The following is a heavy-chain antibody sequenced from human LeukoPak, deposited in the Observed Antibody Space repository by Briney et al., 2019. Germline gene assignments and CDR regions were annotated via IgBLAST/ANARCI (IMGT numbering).Heavy chain of an antibody. J-gene: IGHJ6*02. CDR3: ARGLDDILDYYGMDV. V-gene: IGHV3-30-3*01. CDR1: GFTFSSYA. CDR2: ISYDGSNK. D-gene: IGHD3-9*01. Sequence: GGSLRLSCAASGFTFSSYAMHWVRQAPGKGLEWVAVISYDGSNKYYADSVKGRFTISRDNSKNTLYLQMNSLRAEDTAVYYCARGLDDILDYYGMDVWGQGTTVTVSS.